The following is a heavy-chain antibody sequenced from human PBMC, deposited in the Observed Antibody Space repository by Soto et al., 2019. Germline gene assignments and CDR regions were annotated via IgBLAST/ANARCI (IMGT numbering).Heavy chain of an antibody. J-gene: IGHJ4*02. D-gene: IGHD3-22*01. CDR2: IYYLGNT. V-gene: IGHV4-39*01. Sequence: SENLSLTCTVSDCSIRKSSSYWGCFRQPPGKGLEWVGSIYYLGNTYYNPSLGSRATISVDTSKSQFSLNLRSVTAADTAVFYCAGLYPYESSGYHLNFWGQGTLVTVSS. CDR3: AGLYPYESSGYHLNF. CDR1: DCSIRKSSSY.